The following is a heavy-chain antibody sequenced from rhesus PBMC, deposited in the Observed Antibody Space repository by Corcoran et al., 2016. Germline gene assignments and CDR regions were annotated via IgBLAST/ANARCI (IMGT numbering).Heavy chain of an antibody. CDR2: IFGSGGGT. V-gene: IGHV4-106*01. J-gene: IGHJ4*01. CDR1: GGSISDDYY. CDR3: ARDESLSGSSHY. Sequence: QVQLQESGPGLVKPSETLSLTCAVSGGSISDDYYWSWIRQPPGKVLEWIGYIFGSGGGTNYNPSLKNRVTISIDTSKNQFSLKLSSVTAADTAVYYCARDESLSGSSHYWGQGVLVTVSS. D-gene: IGHD6-25*01.